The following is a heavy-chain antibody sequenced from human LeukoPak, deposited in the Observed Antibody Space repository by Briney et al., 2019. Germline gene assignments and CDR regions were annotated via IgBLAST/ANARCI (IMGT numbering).Heavy chain of an antibody. CDR1: GFTFSDYY. V-gene: IGHV3-23*01. CDR2: ISGSGGST. Sequence: PGGSLRLSCAASGFTFSDYYMSWVRQAPGKGLEWVSAISGSGGSTYYADSVKGRFTISRDNSKNTLYLQMNSLRAEDTAVYYCAKMALMVRALGAFDIWGQGTMVTVSS. D-gene: IGHD3-10*01. J-gene: IGHJ3*02. CDR3: AKMALMVRALGAFDI.